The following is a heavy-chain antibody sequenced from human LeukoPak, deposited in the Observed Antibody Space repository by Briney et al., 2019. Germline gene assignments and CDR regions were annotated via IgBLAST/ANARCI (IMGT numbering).Heavy chain of an antibody. CDR1: GGSISSYY. V-gene: IGHV4-59*01. J-gene: IGHJ4*02. Sequence: SETLSLTCTVSGGSISSYYWSWIRQPPGKGLEWIGYIYYSGSTNYNPSLKSRVTISVDTSKNQFSLKLSSVTAADTAVYYCARGTYYYDSSGYQPFDYWGQGTLVTVSS. CDR2: IYYSGST. D-gene: IGHD3-22*01. CDR3: ARGTYYYDSSGYQPFDY.